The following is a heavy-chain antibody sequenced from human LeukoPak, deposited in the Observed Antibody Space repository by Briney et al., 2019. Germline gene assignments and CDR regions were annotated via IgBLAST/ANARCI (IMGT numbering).Heavy chain of an antibody. CDR2: INPNSGGT. CDR1: GYTFTGYY. Sequence: ASVKVSCKASGYTFTGYYMHWVRQAPGQGLEWMGRINPNSGGTNYAQKFQGRVTMTRDTSISTAYMELSRLRSDDTAVYYCARDFNQITIFGVVRTDYFDYWGQGTLVTVSS. D-gene: IGHD3-3*01. J-gene: IGHJ4*02. CDR3: ARDFNQITIFGVVRTDYFDY. V-gene: IGHV1-2*06.